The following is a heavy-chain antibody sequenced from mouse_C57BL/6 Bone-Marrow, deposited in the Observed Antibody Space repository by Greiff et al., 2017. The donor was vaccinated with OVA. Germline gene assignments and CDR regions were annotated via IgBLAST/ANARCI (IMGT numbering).Heavy chain of an antibody. CDR3: ARGVSNYGFAD. V-gene: IGHV3-8*01. CDR2: ISYSGST. J-gene: IGHJ3*01. CDR1: GYSITRDY. D-gene: IGHD2-5*01. Sequence: EVQLVESGPGLAKPSQTLSLTCSVTGYSITRDYWNWIRKFPGTKLEYMGYISYSGSTYYNPSLKIRISITRDTSKNQYYLQLNYVTTEDTATYYGARGVSNYGFADWGQGTLVTVSA.